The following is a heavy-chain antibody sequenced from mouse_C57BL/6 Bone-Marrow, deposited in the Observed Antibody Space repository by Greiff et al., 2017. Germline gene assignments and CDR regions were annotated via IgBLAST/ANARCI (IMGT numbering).Heavy chain of an antibody. Sequence: EVQLQQSGAELVRPGASVKLSCTASGFNIKDDYMHWVKQRPERGLEWIGWIDPENGDTEYASKFQGKATITADTSSNTAYLQLSGLTSEDTAVYYCTVYYSNSHFDYWGQGTTLTVSS. CDR1: GFNIKDDY. CDR3: TVYYSNSHFDY. V-gene: IGHV14-4*01. D-gene: IGHD2-5*01. J-gene: IGHJ2*01. CDR2: IDPENGDT.